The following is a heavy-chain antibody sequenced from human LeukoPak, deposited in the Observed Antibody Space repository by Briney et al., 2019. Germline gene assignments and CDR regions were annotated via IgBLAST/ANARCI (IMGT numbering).Heavy chain of an antibody. Sequence: GGSLRLSCAASRFTFSSYAMSWVRQAPGEGLEWVSGISGSGGSTYYAASVKGRFTISRDNSKNTLYLRMNSLGAEDTAVYYCARDGYSSGDGVSYWGQGTLVTVSS. CDR3: ARDGYSSGDGVSY. V-gene: IGHV3-23*01. J-gene: IGHJ4*02. CDR1: RFTFSSYA. D-gene: IGHD6-19*01. CDR2: ISGSGGST.